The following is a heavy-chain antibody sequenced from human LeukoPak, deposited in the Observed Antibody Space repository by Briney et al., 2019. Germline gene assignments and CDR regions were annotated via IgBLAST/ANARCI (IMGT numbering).Heavy chain of an antibody. CDR3: ARGVAGSGSTPKY. V-gene: IGHV4-59*01. CDR2: IYYSGST. CDR1: GGSISSYY. J-gene: IGHJ4*02. D-gene: IGHD1-26*01. Sequence: SETLSLTCTVSGGSISSYYWSWNRQPPGKGLEWIGYIYYSGSTNYNPSLKSRVTISVDTSKNQFSLKLSSVTAADTAVYYCARGVAGSGSTPKYWGQGTLVTVSS.